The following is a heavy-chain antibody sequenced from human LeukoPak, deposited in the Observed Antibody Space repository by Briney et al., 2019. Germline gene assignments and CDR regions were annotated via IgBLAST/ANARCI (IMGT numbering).Heavy chain of an antibody. V-gene: IGHV3-33*01. D-gene: IGHD2-2*01. J-gene: IGHJ4*02. Sequence: PGGSLRLSCAASGFTFSSYGMHWIRQAPGKGLEWVAVIWYDGSNKYYADSVKGRFTISRDNSKNTLYLQMNSLRAEDTAVYYCARGLDIVVVPAAIQSLFFDYWGQGTLVTVSS. CDR2: IWYDGSNK. CDR1: GFTFSSYG. CDR3: ARGLDIVVVPAAIQSLFFDY.